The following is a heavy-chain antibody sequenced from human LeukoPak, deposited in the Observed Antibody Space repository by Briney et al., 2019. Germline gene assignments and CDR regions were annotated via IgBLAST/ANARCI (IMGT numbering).Heavy chain of an antibody. J-gene: IGHJ4*02. CDR3: ARAQTGDYYDSSGYYWIDY. Sequence: GGSLRLSCAASGFTFSSYSMNWVRQAPGKGLEWVSYISSSGSTIYYADSVKGRFTISRDNAKNSLYLQMNSLRAEDTAVYYCARAQTGDYYDSSGYYWIDYWGQGTLVTVSS. CDR1: GFTFSSYS. V-gene: IGHV3-48*04. CDR2: ISSSGSTI. D-gene: IGHD3-22*01.